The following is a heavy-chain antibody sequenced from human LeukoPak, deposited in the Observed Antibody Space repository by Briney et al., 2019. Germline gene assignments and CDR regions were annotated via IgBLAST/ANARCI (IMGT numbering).Heavy chain of an antibody. V-gene: IGHV5-51*01. CDR2: IYPGDSDT. CDR3: ARPAKMATISDAFDI. J-gene: IGHJ3*02. D-gene: IGHD5-24*01. CDR1: GYSFTSYW. Sequence: GESLQISCQGSGYSFTSYWIGWVRQMPGKGLEWMGIIYPGDSDTRYSPSFQGQVTISADKSISTAYLQWSSLKASDTAMYYCARPAKMATISDAFDIWGQGTMVTVSS.